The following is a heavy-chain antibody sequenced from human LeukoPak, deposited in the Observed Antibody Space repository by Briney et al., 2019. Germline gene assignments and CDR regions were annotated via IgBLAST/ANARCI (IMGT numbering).Heavy chain of an antibody. V-gene: IGHV3-49*04. Sequence: GGSLRLSCTASGFTFGDYAMSWVRQAPGKGREWVGFIRSKAYGGTTEYAASVKGRFTISRDDSKSIAYLQMTSLKAEDTAVYYCTRNWGGGVYAFDIWGQGTLVTVSS. CDR2: IRSKAYGGTT. CDR3: TRNWGGGVYAFDI. J-gene: IGHJ3*02. CDR1: GFTFGDYA. D-gene: IGHD7-27*01.